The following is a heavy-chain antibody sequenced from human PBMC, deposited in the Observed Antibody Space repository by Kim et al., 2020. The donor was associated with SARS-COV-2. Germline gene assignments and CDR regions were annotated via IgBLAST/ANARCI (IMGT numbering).Heavy chain of an antibody. D-gene: IGHD1-26*01. V-gene: IGHV3-30*18. Sequence: GGSLRLSCAASGFTFSSYGMHWVRQAPGKGLEWVAVISYDGSNKYYADSVKGRFTISRDNSKNTLYLQMNSLRAEDTAVYYCAKDNSGSLFDPWGQGTLVTVSS. CDR2: ISYDGSNK. J-gene: IGHJ5*02. CDR3: AKDNSGSLFDP. CDR1: GFTFSSYG.